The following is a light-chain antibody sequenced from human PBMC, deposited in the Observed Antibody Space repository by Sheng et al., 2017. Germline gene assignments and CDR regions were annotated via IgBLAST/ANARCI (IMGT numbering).Light chain of an antibody. CDR1: QGISSA. J-gene: IGKJ4*01. Sequence: AIQLTQSPSSLSASVGDRVSITCRASQGISSALAWYQQKPGNAPKFLIYDASSLESGVPSRFSGSGSGTEFTLTISSLQPEDFATYYCQQFNSYPLTFGGGTKVEIK. CDR3: QQFNSYPLT. CDR2: DAS. V-gene: IGKV1-13*02.